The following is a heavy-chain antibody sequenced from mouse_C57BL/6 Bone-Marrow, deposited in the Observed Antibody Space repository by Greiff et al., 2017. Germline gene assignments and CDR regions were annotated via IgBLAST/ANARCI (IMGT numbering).Heavy chain of an antibody. CDR3: ARSSYPLAY. CDR2: IYPGDGDT. V-gene: IGHV1-82*01. D-gene: IGHD3-1*01. CDR1: GYAFSSSW. J-gene: IGHJ3*01. Sequence: LVESGASVKISCKASGYAFSSSWMNWVKQRPGKGLEWIGRIYPGDGDTNYNGKFKGKATLTADKSSSTAYMQLSSLTSEDSAVYFCARSSYPLAYGGQGTLVTVSA.